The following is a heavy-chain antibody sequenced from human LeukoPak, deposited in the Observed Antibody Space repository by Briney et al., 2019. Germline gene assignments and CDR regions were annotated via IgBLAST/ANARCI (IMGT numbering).Heavy chain of an antibody. V-gene: IGHV3-7*03. Sequence: GGSLRLSCAASGFTFSSYSMNWVRQAPGKGLEWVANIKQDGGEKYYVDSVKGRFTISRDNAKNSLYLQMNSLRAEDTAVYYCARRSGIAVAGAFDYWGQGTLVTVSS. CDR1: GFTFSSYS. D-gene: IGHD6-19*01. J-gene: IGHJ4*02. CDR2: IKQDGGEK. CDR3: ARRSGIAVAGAFDY.